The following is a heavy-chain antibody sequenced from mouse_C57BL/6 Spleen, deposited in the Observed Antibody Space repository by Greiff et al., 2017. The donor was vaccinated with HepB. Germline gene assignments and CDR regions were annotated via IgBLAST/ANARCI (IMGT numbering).Heavy chain of an antibody. J-gene: IGHJ3*01. CDR3: TRESNYVPAY. CDR1: GFTFSSYA. V-gene: IGHV5-9-1*02. Sequence: EVKLVESGEGLVKPGGSLKLSCAASGFTFSSYAMSWVRQTPEKRLEWVAYISSGGDYIYYADTVKGRFTISRDNARNTLYLQMSSLKSEDTAMYYCTRESNYVPAYWGQGTLVTVSA. D-gene: IGHD2-5*01. CDR2: ISSGGDYI.